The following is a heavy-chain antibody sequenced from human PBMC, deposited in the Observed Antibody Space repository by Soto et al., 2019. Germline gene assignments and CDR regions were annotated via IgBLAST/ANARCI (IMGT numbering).Heavy chain of an antibody. D-gene: IGHD3-10*01. CDR1: GGSFSGYY. CDR3: ARGYITMVRGVYKFDY. J-gene: IGHJ4*02. CDR2: INHSGST. V-gene: IGHV4-34*01. Sequence: QVQLQQWGAGLLKPSETLSLTCAVYGGSFSGYYWCWIRQPPGKGLEWIGEINHSGSTNYNPSLKSRVTISVDTSKNQFSLKLSSVTAADTAVYYCARGYITMVRGVYKFDYWGQGTLLTVSS.